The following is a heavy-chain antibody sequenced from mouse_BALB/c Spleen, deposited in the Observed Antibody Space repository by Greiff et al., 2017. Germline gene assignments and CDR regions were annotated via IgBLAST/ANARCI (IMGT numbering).Heavy chain of an antibody. D-gene: IGHD2-10*01. CDR3: ARFPYYGNKGFAY. Sequence: LMESGAELVRPGSSVKISCKASGYAFSSYWMNWVKQRPGQGLEWIGQIYPGDGDTNYNGKFKGKATLTADKSSSTAYMQLSSLTSEDSAVYFCARFPYYGNKGFAYWGQGTLVTVSA. CDR1: GYAFSSYW. J-gene: IGHJ3*01. CDR2: IYPGDGDT. V-gene: IGHV1-80*01.